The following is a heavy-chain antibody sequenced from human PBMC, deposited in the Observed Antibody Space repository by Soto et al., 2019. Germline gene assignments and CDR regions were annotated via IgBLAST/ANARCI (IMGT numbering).Heavy chain of an antibody. J-gene: IGHJ5*02. CDR1: GFTFGDYA. V-gene: IGHV3-49*03. CDR2: IRSKAYGGTT. CDR3: TRDLTVTPSYNWFDP. D-gene: IGHD4-17*01. Sequence: GGSLRLSCTASGFTFGDYAMSWFRQAPGKGLEWVGFIRSKAYGGTTEYAASVKGRFTISRDDSKSIAYLQMNSLKTEDTAVYYCTRDLTVTPSYNWFDPWGQGTLVTVSS.